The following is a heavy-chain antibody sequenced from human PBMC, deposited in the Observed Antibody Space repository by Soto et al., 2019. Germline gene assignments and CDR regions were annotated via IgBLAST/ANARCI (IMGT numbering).Heavy chain of an antibody. J-gene: IGHJ3*01. Sequence: GESLKISCKGSGYSFTSYWIGWVRQMPGKGLEWMGIIYPGDSDTRYSPSFQGQVTISADKSISTAYLQWSSLKASDTAMYYCPREMYYYDSSGYDAFDLWGQGTMVTVSS. D-gene: IGHD3-22*01. CDR3: PREMYYYDSSGYDAFDL. CDR2: IYPGDSDT. V-gene: IGHV5-51*01. CDR1: GYSFTSYW.